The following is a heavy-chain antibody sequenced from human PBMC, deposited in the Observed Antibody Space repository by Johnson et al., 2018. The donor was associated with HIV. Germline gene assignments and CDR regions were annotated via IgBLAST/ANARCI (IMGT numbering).Heavy chain of an antibody. CDR3: ARAPEVRGVDAFDI. V-gene: IGHV3-9*01. CDR2: ISWNSGSI. Sequence: VQLVESGGGLVQPGRSLRLSCAASGFTFDDYAMHWVRQAPGKGLEWVSGISWNSGSIGYADSVKGRFTISRDNAKNSLYLQMNILRAEDTAVYYCARAPEVRGVDAFDIWGQGTMVTVSS. CDR1: GFTFDDYA. D-gene: IGHD3-10*01. J-gene: IGHJ3*02.